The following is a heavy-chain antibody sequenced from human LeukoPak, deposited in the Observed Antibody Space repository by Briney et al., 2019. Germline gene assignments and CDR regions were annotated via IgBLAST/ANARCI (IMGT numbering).Heavy chain of an antibody. CDR2: INHSGTT. CDR1: GGSFSSYY. D-gene: IGHD3-16*01. J-gene: IGHJ3*02. CDR3: ARETSKGDDAFDI. Sequence: PSETLSLTCAVYGGSFSSYYWTWIRQPPGKGLEWIGEINHSGTTNYNPSLKSRLTISVDTPKSQFSLKLTSVTAADTAVYYCARETSKGDDAFDIWGQGTMVTLSS. V-gene: IGHV4-34*01.